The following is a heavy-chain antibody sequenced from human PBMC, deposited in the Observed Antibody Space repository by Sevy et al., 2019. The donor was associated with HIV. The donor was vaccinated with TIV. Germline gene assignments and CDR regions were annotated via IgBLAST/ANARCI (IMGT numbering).Heavy chain of an antibody. CDR3: ARASGQSTSSRYFDF. J-gene: IGHJ4*02. CDR2: IHYSGST. V-gene: IGHV4-59*01. CDR1: GDSISSYY. D-gene: IGHD6-6*01. Sequence: SETLSLTCTVSGDSISSYYWSWIRQPPGKGLEWIGYIHYSGSTNYNPSLKSRVTISVDTSKSQFSLNLYSVTAADTAVYFCARASGQSTSSRYFDFWGQGTLVTVSS.